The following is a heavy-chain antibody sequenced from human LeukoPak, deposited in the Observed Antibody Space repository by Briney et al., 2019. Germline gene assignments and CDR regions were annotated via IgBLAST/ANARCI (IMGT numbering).Heavy chain of an antibody. Sequence: SETLSLTCGVSGYSISSGYYWGWIRQPPGKGLEWIGSIYHSGSTYYNPSLRSRVTISVDTSKNQFSLKLSSVTAADTAVYYCARDPGDIVVVVAAPGSRNWFDPWGQGTLVTVSS. V-gene: IGHV4-38-2*01. CDR1: GYSISSGYY. CDR3: ARDPGDIVVVVAAPGSRNWFDP. D-gene: IGHD2-15*01. J-gene: IGHJ5*02. CDR2: IYHSGST.